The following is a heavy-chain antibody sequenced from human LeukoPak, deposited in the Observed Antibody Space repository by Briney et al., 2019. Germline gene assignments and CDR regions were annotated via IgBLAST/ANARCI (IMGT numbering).Heavy chain of an antibody. J-gene: IGHJ4*02. Sequence: GGSLRLPCAASGFTFSSYAMSWVRQAPGKGLEWVSAISGSGGSTYYADSVKGRFTISRDNSKNTLYLQMNSLRAEDTAVYYCAKDMSVVVVAAIAPGEYDYWGQGTLVTVSS. D-gene: IGHD2-15*01. CDR1: GFTFSSYA. CDR2: ISGSGGST. V-gene: IGHV3-23*01. CDR3: AKDMSVVVVAAIAPGEYDY.